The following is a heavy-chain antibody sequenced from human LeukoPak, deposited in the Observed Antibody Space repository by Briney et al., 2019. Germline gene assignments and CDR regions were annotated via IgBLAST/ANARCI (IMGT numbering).Heavy chain of an antibody. CDR1: GFTFSSYS. CDR3: ASPSLRWSDY. D-gene: IGHD4-23*01. V-gene: IGHV3-48*04. CDR2: ISSSGSPI. J-gene: IGHJ4*02. Sequence: GGSLRLSCAASGFTFSSYSMNWVRQAPGKGLEWVSYISSSGSPIYYADSVKGRFTISRDNAKNSLYLQMNSLRAEDTAVYYCASPSLRWSDYWGQGTLVTVSS.